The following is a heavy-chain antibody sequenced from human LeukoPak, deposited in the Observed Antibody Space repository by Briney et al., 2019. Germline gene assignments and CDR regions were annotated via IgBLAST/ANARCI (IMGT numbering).Heavy chain of an antibody. D-gene: IGHD1-26*01. CDR2: VSDSGGST. CDR3: AKGHSAHGTGFDY. Sequence: GGSLRRSCAASGLTFSSYAMGWVRQAPGKGLDWVSTVSDSGGSTYYADSVKGRFTVSRDNSRDTLYLQMNSLRAEDTAVYYCAKGHSAHGTGFDYWGQGTLVTVSS. V-gene: IGHV3-23*01. J-gene: IGHJ4*02. CDR1: GLTFSSYA.